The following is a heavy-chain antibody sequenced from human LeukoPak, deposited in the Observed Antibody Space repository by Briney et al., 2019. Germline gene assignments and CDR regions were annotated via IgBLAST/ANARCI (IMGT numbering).Heavy chain of an antibody. CDR3: ARGHYDILTASYKWTPDY. CDR2: ITSGGTYT. CDR1: GFAFSTYN. D-gene: IGHD3-9*01. Sequence: GGSLRLSCAASGFAFSTYNMNWVRQAPGKGLEWVSSITSGGTYTYYADSVKGRFTTSRDNAKNSLSLQLSSLRAEDTAVYYCARGHYDILTASYKWTPDYWGQGILVTVSS. V-gene: IGHV3-21*06. J-gene: IGHJ4*02.